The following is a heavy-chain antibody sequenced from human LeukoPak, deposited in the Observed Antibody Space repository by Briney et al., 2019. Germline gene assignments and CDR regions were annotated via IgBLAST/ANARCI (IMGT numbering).Heavy chain of an antibody. CDR3: AREKSSSYGLAQH. CDR2: IYHSGST. V-gene: IGHV4-59*12. D-gene: IGHD3-22*01. J-gene: IGHJ1*01. CDR1: GGSISGYY. Sequence: SETLSLTCTVSGGSISGYYWNWIRQPPGKGLEWIGSIYHSGSTYYNPSLKSRVTLSVDTSTNQLFLKLSSVTAADTAVYYCAREKSSSYGLAQHWGQGTLVVVSS.